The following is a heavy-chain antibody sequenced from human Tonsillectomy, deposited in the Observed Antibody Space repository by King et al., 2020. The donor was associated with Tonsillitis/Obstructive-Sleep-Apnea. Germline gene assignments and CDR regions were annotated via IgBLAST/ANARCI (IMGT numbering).Heavy chain of an antibody. CDR1: GFTFSSYD. CDR2: ISANGGST. Sequence: VQLVESGGGLVQPGGSLRLSCAASGFTFSSYDMSWVRQAPGKGLDWVSGISANGGSTYYADSVKGRFTISRDNSKNTLYLQMNSLRAEDTAVYYCAKDENWYFDLWGRGTLVTVSS. V-gene: IGHV3-23*04. J-gene: IGHJ2*01. CDR3: AKDENWYFDL.